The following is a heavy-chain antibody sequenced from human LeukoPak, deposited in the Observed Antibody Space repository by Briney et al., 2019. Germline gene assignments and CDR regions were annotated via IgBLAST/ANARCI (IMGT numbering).Heavy chain of an antibody. CDR1: GFTFSSYG. J-gene: IGHJ4*02. CDR3: AKPWPMVRGVFDY. D-gene: IGHD3-10*01. V-gene: IGHV3-30*02. CDR2: IRYDGSNK. Sequence: GGSLRLSCAASGFTFSSYGMHWVRQAPGKGLEWVAFIRYDGSNKYYADSVKGRFTISRDNSKNTLYLQMNSLRAEDTAVYYCAKPWPMVRGVFDYWGQGTLVTVSS.